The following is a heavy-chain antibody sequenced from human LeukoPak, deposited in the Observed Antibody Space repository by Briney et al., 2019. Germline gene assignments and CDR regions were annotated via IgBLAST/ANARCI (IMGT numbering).Heavy chain of an antibody. CDR2: IYYSGST. CDR3: AAHWSDSAY. J-gene: IGHJ4*02. Sequence: PSETLSLTCAVSGGSISSNSYYWGWIRQPPGKGLEWIGSIYYSGSTYYNPSLKSRVTISVDTSKNQFSLKLSSVTAADTAVYYCAAHWSDSAYWGQGTLVTVSS. D-gene: IGHD1-1*01. V-gene: IGHV4-39*01. CDR1: GGSISSNSYY.